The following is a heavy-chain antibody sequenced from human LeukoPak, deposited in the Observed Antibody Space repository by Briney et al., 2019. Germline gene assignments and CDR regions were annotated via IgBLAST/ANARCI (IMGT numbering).Heavy chain of an antibody. J-gene: IGHJ4*02. V-gene: IGHV1-2*02. D-gene: IGHD6-13*01. CDR2: INPNSGGT. CDR3: ARGAAAATNYFDY. CDR1: GYTFTGYY. Sequence: GASVKVSCKASGYTFTGYYMHWVRQAPGQGLEWMGWINPNSGGTNYAQKFQGRVTMTRDTSISTAYMELSRLRSDDTAVYYCARGAAAATNYFDYWGQGTLVTVSS.